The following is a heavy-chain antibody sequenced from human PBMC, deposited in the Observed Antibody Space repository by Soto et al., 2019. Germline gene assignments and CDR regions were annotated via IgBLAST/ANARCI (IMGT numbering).Heavy chain of an antibody. D-gene: IGHD6-13*01. J-gene: IGHJ4*02. CDR3: ATDRGYCSSSWSFY. V-gene: IGHV3-30*03. CDR2: ISYDGTYK. Sequence: QVQLVESGGGVVQPGRSLRLSCAASGFSFSSYGIHWVRQAPGKGLEWVAVISYDGTYKHYADSVKGRFTFSRDNSKNTVYRQRNSLRAEDSSVYYCATDRGYCSSSWSFYWGQGTLVTVSS. CDR1: GFSFSSYG.